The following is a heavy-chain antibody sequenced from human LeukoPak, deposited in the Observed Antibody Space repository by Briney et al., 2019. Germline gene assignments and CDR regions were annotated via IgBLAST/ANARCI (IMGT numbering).Heavy chain of an antibody. CDR1: GGSISSYY. CDR2: IYYSGST. Sequence: KPSETLSLTCTVSGGSISSYYWSWIRQPPGKGLEWIGYIYYSGSTNYNPSLKSRVTISVDTSKNQFSLKLSSVTAADTAVYYRARLGYYYDSSGYIDYWGQGTLVTVSS. D-gene: IGHD3-22*01. J-gene: IGHJ4*02. V-gene: IGHV4-59*08. CDR3: ARLGYYYDSSGYIDY.